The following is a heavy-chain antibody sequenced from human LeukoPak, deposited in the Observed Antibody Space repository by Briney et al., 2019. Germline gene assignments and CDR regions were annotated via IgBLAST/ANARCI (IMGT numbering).Heavy chain of an antibody. CDR1: GDSVSSNSAA. CDR3: ARGVIGDRRYFDY. V-gene: IGHV6-1*01. J-gene: IGHJ4*02. Sequence: SQTLSLTRAISGDSVSSNSAAWNWIRQSPSRGLEWLGRTYYRSKRYNDYADSVKSRITINPDTSTNQFSLQPNSVTPEDTAVYYCARGVIGDRRYFDYWGQGNLVSVSS. CDR2: TYYRSKRYN. D-gene: IGHD7-27*01.